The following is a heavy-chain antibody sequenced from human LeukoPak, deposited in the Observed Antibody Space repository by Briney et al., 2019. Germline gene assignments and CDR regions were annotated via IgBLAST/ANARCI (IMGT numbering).Heavy chain of an antibody. V-gene: IGHV4-4*07. D-gene: IGHD4-17*01. CDR1: GGSISSYY. CDR3: ARDLADYGDYGFYYYYGMDV. J-gene: IGHJ6*02. CDR2: IYTSGST. Sequence: SETLSLTCTVSGGSISSYYWSWIRQPAGKGLEWIGRIYTSGSTNYNPSLKSRVTMSVDTSKNQFSLKLSSVTAADTAVYYCARDLADYGDYGFYYYYGMDVWGQGNTVTVSS.